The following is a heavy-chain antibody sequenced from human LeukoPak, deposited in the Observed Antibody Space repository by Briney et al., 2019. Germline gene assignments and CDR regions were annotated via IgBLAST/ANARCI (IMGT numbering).Heavy chain of an antibody. CDR2: INPNSGGT. CDR1: GYTFTGYY. V-gene: IGHV1-2*02. Sequence: ASVKVSCKASGYTFTGYYMHWVRQAPGQGLEWMGWINPNSGGTNYAQKFQGRVTITRDTSASTAYMELSSLRSEDTAVYYCARDKVTTYYYGMDVWGQGTTVTVSS. CDR3: ARDKVTTYYYGMDV. J-gene: IGHJ6*02. D-gene: IGHD4-17*01.